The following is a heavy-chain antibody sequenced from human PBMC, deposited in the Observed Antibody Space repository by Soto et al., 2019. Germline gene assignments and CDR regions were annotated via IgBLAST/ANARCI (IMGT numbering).Heavy chain of an antibody. Sequence: QVQLVQSGAEVKKPGASVKVSCKASGYTFTSYDINWVRQATGQGLEWMGWMNPNSGNTGYAQKFQGRVTMTRNTSISTAYRELSSLRSEDTAVYYCARGRQQWLVLIGWFDPWGQGTLVTVSS. J-gene: IGHJ5*02. CDR2: MNPNSGNT. CDR3: ARGRQQWLVLIGWFDP. D-gene: IGHD6-19*01. CDR1: GYTFTSYD. V-gene: IGHV1-8*01.